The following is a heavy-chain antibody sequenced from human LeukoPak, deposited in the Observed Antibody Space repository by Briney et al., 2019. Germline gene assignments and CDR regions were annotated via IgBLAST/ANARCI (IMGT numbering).Heavy chain of an antibody. CDR2: ISSSSSTI. Sequence: PGGSLRLSCAVSGFTFSIYAMAWVRQAPGKGLEWVSYISSSSSTIYYADSVKGRFTISRDNAKNSLYLQMNSLRAEDTAVYYCARDLRYCSSTSCPHLVWGQGTLVTVSS. J-gene: IGHJ4*02. D-gene: IGHD2-2*01. CDR1: GFTFSIYA. V-gene: IGHV3-48*01. CDR3: ARDLRYCSSTSCPHLV.